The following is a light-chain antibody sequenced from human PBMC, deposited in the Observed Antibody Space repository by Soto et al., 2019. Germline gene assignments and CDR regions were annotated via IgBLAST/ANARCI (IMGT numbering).Light chain of an antibody. Sequence: QSVLTQPPSVSAAPGQKVTISCSGSSSNVGKNFVSWYQHVPGKAPKLLIYDNQKRPSGIPDRCSASKSGTSATLDITGLHTGDEADYYCGTWDSSLTIGVIFGGGTKVTVL. J-gene: IGLJ2*01. CDR1: SSNVGKNF. CDR2: DNQ. CDR3: GTWDSSLTIGVI. V-gene: IGLV1-51*01.